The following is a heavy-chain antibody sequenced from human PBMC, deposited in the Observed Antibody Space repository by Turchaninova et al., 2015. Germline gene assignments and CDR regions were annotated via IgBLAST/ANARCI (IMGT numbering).Heavy chain of an antibody. CDR1: GFSFRGAA. Sequence: EVQLVESGGGLVQPGGALKLPLAFFGFSFRGAAMHWGRQASGKGREWVGRIRSKPYSDATAYAASVKGRFTISRDDSKNTAYLQMNSLKTEDTAVYYCTRHLDSSSWPLDCWGQGTLVTVSS. D-gene: IGHD6-13*01. CDR2: IRSKPYSDAT. V-gene: IGHV3-73*02. J-gene: IGHJ4*02. CDR3: TRHLDSSSWPLDC.